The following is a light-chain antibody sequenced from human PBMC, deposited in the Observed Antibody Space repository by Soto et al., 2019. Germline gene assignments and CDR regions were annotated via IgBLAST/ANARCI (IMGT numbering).Light chain of an antibody. CDR1: HSISTY. V-gene: IGKV1-39*01. J-gene: IGKJ2*01. CDR3: QQGYNIPRT. CDR2: AAS. Sequence: DIQMTQSPSSLSASVGDRVTITCRTSHSISTYLNWYQQKPGKAPKLLIYAASSLQSGVPSRFSGSGSGTDFTLTISSLQPEEFATYYCQQGYNIPRTFGQGTNLEIK.